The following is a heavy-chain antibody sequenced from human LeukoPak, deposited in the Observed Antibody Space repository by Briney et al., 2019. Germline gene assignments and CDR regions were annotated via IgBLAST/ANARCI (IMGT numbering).Heavy chain of an antibody. CDR1: GYTFTNYY. Sequence: ASVKVSCKASGYTFTNYYLHWVRQAPGQGLEWMAVINPSGGSTTYAQKFQGRVTMTTDTSTSTAYMELRSLRSDDTAVYYCASRKLGNDYWGQGTLVTVSS. V-gene: IGHV1-46*01. J-gene: IGHJ4*02. CDR3: ASRKLGNDY. CDR2: INPSGGST. D-gene: IGHD7-27*01.